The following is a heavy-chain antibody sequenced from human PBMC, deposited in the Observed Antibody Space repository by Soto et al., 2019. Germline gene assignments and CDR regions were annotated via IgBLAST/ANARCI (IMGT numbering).Heavy chain of an antibody. D-gene: IGHD3-16*01. Sequence: QVQLVQSGAEVKKPGSSVKVSCKASGGTFSSYTISWVRQAPGQGLEWMGRIIPILGIANYAQKFQGRVTITADKSTSTAYMELSSLSSEDTAVYYCARDVSDLNWFDPWGQGTLFTVSS. J-gene: IGHJ5*02. V-gene: IGHV1-69*08. CDR1: GGTFSSYT. CDR2: IIPILGIA. CDR3: ARDVSDLNWFDP.